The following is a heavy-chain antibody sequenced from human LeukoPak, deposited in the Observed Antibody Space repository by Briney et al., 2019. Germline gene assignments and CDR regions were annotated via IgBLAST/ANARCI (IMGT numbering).Heavy chain of an antibody. Sequence: GGSLTLSCAASGYTFSDFSVNWVRQAPGKGLEWVSSITSGGTYMYYADSLKGRFTISRDNAKNSLYLQMNSLRVEDTAVYYCARGFGSTWATEYWGQGTLVTVSS. CDR3: ARGFGSTWATEY. J-gene: IGHJ4*02. V-gene: IGHV3-21*01. CDR1: GYTFSDFS. CDR2: ITSGGTYM. D-gene: IGHD6-13*01.